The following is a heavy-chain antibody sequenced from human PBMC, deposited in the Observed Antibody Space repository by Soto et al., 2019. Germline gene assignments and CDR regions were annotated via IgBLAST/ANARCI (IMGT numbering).Heavy chain of an antibody. J-gene: IGHJ6*02. D-gene: IGHD3-3*01. Sequence: QVELVQSGIEVKNPGSSVKVSCKASGDTFSNYPINWVRHAPGQGLEWMGGIIPFYDKPNYAENFLGRVTISADKFTATAYWELSSLRSEDTADYFCARGYREWFFYAMDVWGRGTPVIVSS. CDR3: ARGYREWFFYAMDV. CDR2: IIPFYDKP. V-gene: IGHV1-69*06. CDR1: GDTFSNYP.